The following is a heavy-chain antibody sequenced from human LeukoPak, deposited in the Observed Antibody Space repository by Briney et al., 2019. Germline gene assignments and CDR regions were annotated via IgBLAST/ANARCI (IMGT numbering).Heavy chain of an antibody. J-gene: IGHJ2*01. CDR2: IYYSGST. D-gene: IGHD4-17*01. V-gene: IGHV4-59*01. Sequence: SETLSLTCTVSGGSISSYYWSWIRQPPGKGLEWIGYIYYSGSTNYNPSLKSRVTISVDTSKNQFSLKLSSVTAADTAVYYCARGIHDYGDYAQDWYFDLWGRGTLVTVSS. CDR3: ARGIHDYGDYAQDWYFDL. CDR1: GGSISSYY.